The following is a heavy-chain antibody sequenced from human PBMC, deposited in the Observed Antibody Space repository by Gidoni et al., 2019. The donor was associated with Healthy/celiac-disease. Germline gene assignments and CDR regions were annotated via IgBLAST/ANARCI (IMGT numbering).Heavy chain of an antibody. J-gene: IGHJ4*02. CDR2: INPSGGST. CDR1: GYTFTSYY. V-gene: IGHV1-46*01. Sequence: QVQLVQSGAEAKHPGASVTVSCKASGYTFTSYYMHWVRQPPGKGLEWMGIINPSGGSTSYAQKFQGRVTMTRDTSTSTVYMELSSLRSEDTAVYYCARVVGALSHFDYWGQGTLVTVSS. CDR3: ARVVGALSHFDY. D-gene: IGHD1-26*01.